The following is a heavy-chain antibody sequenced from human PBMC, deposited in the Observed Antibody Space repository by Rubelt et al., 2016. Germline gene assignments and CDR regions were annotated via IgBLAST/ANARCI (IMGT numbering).Heavy chain of an antibody. CDR1: GYTLPSHY. D-gene: IGHD3-3*01. CDR3: ARSPRYDFEDNWFDP. J-gene: IGHJ5*02. V-gene: IGHV1-46*01. Sequence: QVQLVQSGAEVKKPGASVKVSCYASGYTLPSHYMRWVRQAPGQGIEWMGIIKPSQGSTIYYQMSQGSVPMTRDTSTSTVYMELGSLRSEDPAMYYCARSPRYDFEDNWFDPWGQGTLVTVSS. CDR2: IKPSQGST.